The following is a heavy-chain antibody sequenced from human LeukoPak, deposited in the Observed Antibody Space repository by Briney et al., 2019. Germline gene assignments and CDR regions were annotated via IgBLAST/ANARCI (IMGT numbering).Heavy chain of an antibody. J-gene: IGHJ5*02. Sequence: GGSLRLFCAASGFIFSSCAMSGVRRARGRGLEWGSAISCSGGSTYYADSVKGRFTISRDNSKNTLYLQMTSLRAEDTAVYYCAKTYCSSTSCYPIWFDPWGQGTLVTVSS. D-gene: IGHD2-2*01. CDR1: GFIFSSCA. CDR3: AKTYCSSTSCYPIWFDP. CDR2: ISCSGGST. V-gene: IGHV3-23*01.